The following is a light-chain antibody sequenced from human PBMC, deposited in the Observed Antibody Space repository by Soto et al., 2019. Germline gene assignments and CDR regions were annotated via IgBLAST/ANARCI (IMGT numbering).Light chain of an antibody. CDR2: GNS. Sequence: QSVLTQPPSVSGGPGKRVTISCTGSSSNIGAGYDVHWYQQLPGTAPKLLIYGNSNRPSGVPDRFSGSKSGTSASLAITGLQAEDEADYYCQSYDSSLSGYVFGTGTKLTVL. CDR1: SSNIGAGYD. V-gene: IGLV1-40*01. J-gene: IGLJ1*01. CDR3: QSYDSSLSGYV.